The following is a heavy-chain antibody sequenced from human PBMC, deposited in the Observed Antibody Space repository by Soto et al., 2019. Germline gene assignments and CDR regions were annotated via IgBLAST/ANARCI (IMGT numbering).Heavy chain of an antibody. CDR1: GFTFSSYG. CDR3: ARECGVPAAMRN. V-gene: IGHV3-33*01. J-gene: IGHJ4*02. Sequence: QVQLVESGGGVVQPGRSLRLSCAASGFTFSSYGMHWVRQAPGKGLEWVAVIWYDGSNKYYADSVKGRFTISRDNSKNTLYLQMNSLRAEDTAVYYCARECGVPAAMRNWGQGTLVTVSS. D-gene: IGHD2-2*01. CDR2: IWYDGSNK.